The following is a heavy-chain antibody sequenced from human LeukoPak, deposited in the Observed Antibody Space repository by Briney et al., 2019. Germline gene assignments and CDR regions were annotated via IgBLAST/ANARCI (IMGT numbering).Heavy chain of an antibody. CDR1: GGSFSGYY. CDR3: ARGPVYCSSTGCYGPRAFDI. CDR2: INHSGST. J-gene: IGHJ3*02. Sequence: PSETLSLTCAVYGGSFSGYYWSWIRQPPGKGLEWIGEINHSGSTNYNPSLKSRVTISVDTSKNQFSLKLSSVTAADTAVYYCARGPVYCSSTGCYGPRAFDIWGQGTMVTVSS. V-gene: IGHV4-34*01. D-gene: IGHD2-2*01.